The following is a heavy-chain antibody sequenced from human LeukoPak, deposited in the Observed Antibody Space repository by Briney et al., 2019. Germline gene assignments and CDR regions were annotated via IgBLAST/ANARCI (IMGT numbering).Heavy chain of an antibody. J-gene: IGHJ4*02. V-gene: IGHV1-18*01. Sequence: ASVKVSCKASGYTFTSYGISWVRQAPGQGLEWMGWISAYNGNTNYAQKLQGRVTMTTDTSTSTVYMELRSLRSDDTAVYYCARGSRSSLLRGYYFDYWGQGTLVTVSS. CDR3: ARGSRSSLLRGYYFDY. CDR2: ISAYNGNT. D-gene: IGHD6-6*01. CDR1: GYTFTSYG.